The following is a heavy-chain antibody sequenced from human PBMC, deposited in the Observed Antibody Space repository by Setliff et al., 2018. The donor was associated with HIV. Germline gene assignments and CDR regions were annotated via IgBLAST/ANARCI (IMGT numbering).Heavy chain of an antibody. CDR3: ARKGSGSSFDFEY. CDR2: IIPIFGTA. J-gene: IGHJ4*02. V-gene: IGHV1-69*05. Sequence: SVKVSCKASGGTFSSYAISWVRQAPGQGLEWMGGIIPIFGTANYAQKFQGRVTLTRDTSASTAYMELSSLRSEDTAVYYCARKGSGSSFDFEYWGQGTLVTVSS. D-gene: IGHD3-10*01. CDR1: GGTFSSYA.